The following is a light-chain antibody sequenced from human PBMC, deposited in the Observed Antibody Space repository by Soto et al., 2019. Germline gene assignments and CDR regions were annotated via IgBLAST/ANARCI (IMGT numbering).Light chain of an antibody. V-gene: IGKV3-20*01. Sequence: EIVLTQSPGTLSLSPGERATLSCRASQSVSSSYLAWYQQKPGQAPRLLIYGASSRATGIPDRFSSSGSGTDFTLTISRLEPEDFAVYSCQHYGSSPWTFGQGNKVEIK. CDR1: QSVSSSY. CDR3: QHYGSSPWT. J-gene: IGKJ1*01. CDR2: GAS.